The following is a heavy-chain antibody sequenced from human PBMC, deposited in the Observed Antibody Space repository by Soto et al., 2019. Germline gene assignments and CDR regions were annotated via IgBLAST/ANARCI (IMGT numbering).Heavy chain of an antibody. CDR1: GGSISSYY. CDR3: VRQGFGALHGLVDV. Sequence: QVPLQESGPGLVKPSETLSLSCTVSGGSISSYYWRWIRQPPGKGLEWIGYVHDSWGSHYNPSLKSRVAISLDTSKSQVSLKRTSGTATDTAVYDCVRQGFGALHGLVDVW. J-gene: IGHJ6*01. CDR2: VHDSWGS. D-gene: IGHD3-10*01. V-gene: IGHV4-59*08.